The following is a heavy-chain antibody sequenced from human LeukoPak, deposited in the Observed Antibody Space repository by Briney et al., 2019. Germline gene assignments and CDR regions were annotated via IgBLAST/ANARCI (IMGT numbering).Heavy chain of an antibody. Sequence: SETLSHTCTVSGGSISSSSYYWGWIRQPPGKGLEWIGSIYYSGSTYYNPSLKSRVTISVDTSKNQFSLMLSSVTAADTAVYYCARRGGDRGYYGSGRPIDYWGQGTLVTVSS. J-gene: IGHJ4*02. V-gene: IGHV4-39*01. CDR1: GGSISSSSYY. CDR3: ARRGGDRGYYGSGRPIDY. CDR2: IYYSGST. D-gene: IGHD3-10*01.